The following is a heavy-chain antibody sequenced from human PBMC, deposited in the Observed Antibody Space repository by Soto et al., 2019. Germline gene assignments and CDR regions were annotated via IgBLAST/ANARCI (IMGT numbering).Heavy chain of an antibody. D-gene: IGHD2-8*02. J-gene: IGHJ4*02. CDR3: ARDAPLYSTGETYYWGFDC. V-gene: IGHV3-7*01. CDR1: GFTFSNYW. CDR2: INEDGSAT. Sequence: EVQLVESGGGLVQPGGSLRLSCAASGFTFSNYWMSWVRQAPGKGLEWVADINEDGSATYFVDSLKGRFTISRDNTKNSLYLQMNSLRAEDTAVYYCARDAPLYSTGETYYWGFDCWGQGTLVTVSS.